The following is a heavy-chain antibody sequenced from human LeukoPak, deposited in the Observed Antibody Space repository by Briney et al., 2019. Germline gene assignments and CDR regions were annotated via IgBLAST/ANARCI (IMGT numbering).Heavy chain of an antibody. Sequence: PSQTLSLTCTVSGGSISSGSYYWSWIRQPAGKGLEWSGRIFTSGSTNYNPSLKSRVTISVDTSKNQFSLKLSSVTAADTAVYYCARGTTMVRGARYYYYMDVWGKGTTVTISS. J-gene: IGHJ6*03. CDR1: GGSISSGSYY. CDR3: ARGTTMVRGARYYYYMDV. V-gene: IGHV4-61*02. D-gene: IGHD3-10*01. CDR2: IFTSGST.